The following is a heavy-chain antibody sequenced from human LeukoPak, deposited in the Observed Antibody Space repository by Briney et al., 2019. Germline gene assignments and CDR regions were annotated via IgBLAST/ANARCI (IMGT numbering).Heavy chain of an antibody. CDR1: GGTFSSYA. D-gene: IGHD2-8*01. CDR2: IIPIFGTA. Sequence: GASVKVSCKASGGTFSSYAISWVRQAPGQGLEWMGGIIPIFGTANYAQKFQGRVTITADESTSTAYMELSSLRSEDTAVYYCARDSLCTNGVCYTEFGYWGQGTLVTVSS. V-gene: IGHV1-69*13. CDR3: ARDSLCTNGVCYTEFGY. J-gene: IGHJ4*02.